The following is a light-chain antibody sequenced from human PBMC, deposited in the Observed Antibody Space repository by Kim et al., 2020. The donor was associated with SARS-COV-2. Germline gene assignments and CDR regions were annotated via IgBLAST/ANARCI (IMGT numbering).Light chain of an antibody. CDR3: AVWDGSLRAVV. V-gene: IGLV1-51*01. Sequence: QSVLTQPPSVSAAPGQKVTISCSGSSSNIGNNYVSWCQQLPGTAPKLIIYDNHKRPSVIPDRFSGSTSGTSATLDITGLQTGDEATYYCAVWDGSLRAVVFGGGTQLTVL. J-gene: IGLJ2*01. CDR2: DNH. CDR1: SSNIGNNY.